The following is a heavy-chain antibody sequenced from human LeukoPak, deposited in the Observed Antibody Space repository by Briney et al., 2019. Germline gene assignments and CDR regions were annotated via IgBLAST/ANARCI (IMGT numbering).Heavy chain of an antibody. J-gene: IGHJ4*02. D-gene: IGHD5-24*01. V-gene: IGHV1-18*01. CDR2: ISAYNGNT. CDR3: ARDRGERWLQFPDY. CDR1: GYTFTSYG. Sequence: ASVKVSCKASGYTFTSYGISWVRQAPGQGLEWMGWISAYNGNTNYAQKLQGRVTMTRDMSTSTVYMELSSLRSEDTAVYYCARDRGERWLQFPDYWGQGTLVTVSS.